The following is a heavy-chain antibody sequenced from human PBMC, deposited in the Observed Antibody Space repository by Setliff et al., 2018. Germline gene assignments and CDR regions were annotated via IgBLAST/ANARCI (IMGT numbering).Heavy chain of an antibody. CDR2: IYWDDDK. CDR3: AHTSGYCFTTTCWNFDY. D-gene: IGHD2-2*01. J-gene: IGHJ4*02. CDR1: GFSLSTSGVG. Sequence: SGPTLVNPTQTLTLTCTFSGFSLSTSGVGVGWIRQPPGKALEWLALIYWDDDKRYSPSLKSRRTSTKDTSKNQVVLTMTNMDTVDTATYYCAHTSGYCFTTTCWNFDYWGQGALVTVSS. V-gene: IGHV2-5*02.